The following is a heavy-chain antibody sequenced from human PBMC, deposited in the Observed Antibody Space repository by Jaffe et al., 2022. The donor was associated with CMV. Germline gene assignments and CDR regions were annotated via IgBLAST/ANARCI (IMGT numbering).Heavy chain of an antibody. J-gene: IGHJ5*02. CDR2: IIPIFGTA. D-gene: IGHD6-13*01. Sequence: QVQLVQSGAEVKKPGSSVKVSCKASGGTFSSYAISWVRQAPGQGLEWMGGIIPIFGTANYAQKFQGRVTITADESTSTAYMELSSLRSEDTAVYYCARGGGGNIYSSSWYEMNNWFDPWGQGTLVTVSS. CDR1: GGTFSSYA. V-gene: IGHV1-69*01. CDR3: ARGGGGNIYSSSWYEMNNWFDP.